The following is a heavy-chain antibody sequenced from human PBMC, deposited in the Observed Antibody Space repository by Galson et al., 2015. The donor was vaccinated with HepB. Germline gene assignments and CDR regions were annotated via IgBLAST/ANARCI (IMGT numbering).Heavy chain of an antibody. J-gene: IGHJ4*02. D-gene: IGHD1-26*01. V-gene: IGHV3-15*01. Sequence: SLRLSCAASGFTFSNAWMSWVRQAPGKGLEWVGRIKSKTDGGTTDYAAPVKGRFTISRDDSKNTLYLQMNSLKTEDTAVYYCTTGSEWELLTPYYFDYWGQGTLVTVSS. CDR1: GFTFSNAW. CDR2: IKSKTDGGTT. CDR3: TTGSEWELLTPYYFDY.